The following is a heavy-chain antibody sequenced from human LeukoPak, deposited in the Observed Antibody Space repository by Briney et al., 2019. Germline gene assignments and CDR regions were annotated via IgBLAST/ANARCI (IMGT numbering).Heavy chain of an antibody. Sequence: SVKVSCKASGYTFTNYGISWVRQAPGQGLEWMGGIIPIFGTANYAQKFQGRVTITADKSTSTAYMELSSLRSEDTAVYYCARGLGDTVTHFDYWGQGTLVTVSS. J-gene: IGHJ4*02. CDR2: IIPIFGTA. CDR1: GYTFTNYG. CDR3: ARGLGDTVTHFDY. V-gene: IGHV1-69*06. D-gene: IGHD4-17*01.